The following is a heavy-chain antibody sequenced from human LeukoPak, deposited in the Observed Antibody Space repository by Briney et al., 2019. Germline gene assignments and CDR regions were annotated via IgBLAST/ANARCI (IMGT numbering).Heavy chain of an antibody. D-gene: IGHD2-15*01. CDR2: IIASGDSA. J-gene: IGHJ6*02. Sequence: GGSLRLSCEASGFSFSTVPMSWVRQVPGKGLECVSYIIASGDSAYYADSVRGRFTISRDNSKNTLYLQMNSLRAEDTAVYYCARDHCSGGSCSYYYYYGMDVWGQGTTVTISS. CDR1: GFSFSTVP. V-gene: IGHV3-23*01. CDR3: ARDHCSGGSCSYYYYYGMDV.